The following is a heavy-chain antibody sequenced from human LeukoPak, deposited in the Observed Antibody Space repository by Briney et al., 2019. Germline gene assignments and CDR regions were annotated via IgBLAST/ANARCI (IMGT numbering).Heavy chain of an antibody. J-gene: IGHJ4*01. CDR2: TKGNGGST. D-gene: IGHD3-22*01. CDR3: ARGSYYYDTSGYFDS. Sequence: GGSLRLSCAASGFTFTDYAMNWVRQAPGKGLEWVASTKGNGGSTNYTDSVKDRFTISRDNSKNTVYLQMHSLRADDTAVYYCARGSYYYDTSGYFDSWGHGALVTGSS. V-gene: IGHV3-23*01. CDR1: GFTFTDYA.